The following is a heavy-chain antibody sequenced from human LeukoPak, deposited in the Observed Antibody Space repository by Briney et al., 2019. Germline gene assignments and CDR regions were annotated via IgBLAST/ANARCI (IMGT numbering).Heavy chain of an antibody. J-gene: IGHJ4*02. CDR2: IYSGSST. CDR1: GFTVRSNY. Sequence: GRSLRLSCAASGFTVRSNYMSWVRQAPGKGLEWVSLIYSGSSTYYADSVKGRFTISRDNSKNTLYLQMNSLRAEDTAVYYCARGGVSWFGDPYYFDYWGQGTLVTVSS. CDR3: ARGGVSWFGDPYYFDY. D-gene: IGHD3-10*01. V-gene: IGHV3-66*01.